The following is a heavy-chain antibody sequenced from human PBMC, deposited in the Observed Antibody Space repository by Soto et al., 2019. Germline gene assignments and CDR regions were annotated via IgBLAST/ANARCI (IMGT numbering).Heavy chain of an antibody. CDR1: GFSLKTGGVG. CDR3: VRNLRYYGGDYYYGMDA. Sequence: ITLKESGPTLVKPKQTLTLTCTFSGFSLKTGGVGVGWVRQPRGKAKEWLALIYWDDDERYRPSLRSRLNITKDTINNQVVLTMTNMDPEDTATYYCVRNLRYYGGDYYYGMDAWGQGTTGTVSS. V-gene: IGHV2-5*02. D-gene: IGHD3-10*01. J-gene: IGHJ6*02. CDR2: IYWDDDE.